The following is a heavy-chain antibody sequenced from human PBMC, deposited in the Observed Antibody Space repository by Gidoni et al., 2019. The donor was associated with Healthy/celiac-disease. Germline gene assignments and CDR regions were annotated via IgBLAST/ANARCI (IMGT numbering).Heavy chain of an antibody. J-gene: IGHJ4*02. D-gene: IGHD3-3*01. V-gene: IGHV2-5*02. CDR1: GFSLSTSGVG. CDR2: IYWDDDK. CDR3: AHRRRSLRFLEWSAD. Sequence: QITLKESGPTLVKPTQTLTLTCTFSGFSLSTSGVGVGWIRQPPGKALEWLALIYWDDDKRYSPSLKSRLTITKDTSKHQVVLTMTNMDPVDTATYYCAHRRRSLRFLEWSADWGQGTLVTVSS.